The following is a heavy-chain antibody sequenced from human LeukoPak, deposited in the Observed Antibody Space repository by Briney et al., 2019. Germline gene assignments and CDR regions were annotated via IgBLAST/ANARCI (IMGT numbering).Heavy chain of an antibody. CDR2: IRYDGSNK. D-gene: IGHD3-22*01. CDR3: AKDGITLTYYHYYMDV. V-gene: IGHV3-30*02. J-gene: IGHJ6*03. Sequence: PGGSLRLSCAASRFTFSYYGMHWVRQAPGKGLEWVAFIRYDGSNKYYADSVKGRFTISRDNSKNTLYLQVNSLRAEDTAVYYCAKDGITLTYYHYYMDVWGKGTTVTVSS. CDR1: RFTFSYYG.